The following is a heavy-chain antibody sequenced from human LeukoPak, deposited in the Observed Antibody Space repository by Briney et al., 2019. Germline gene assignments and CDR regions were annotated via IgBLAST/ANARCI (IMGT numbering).Heavy chain of an antibody. Sequence: ASVKVSCKASGYTFTSYYMHWVRQAPGQGLEWMGIINPSGGSTSYAQKFQGRVTMTRDTSTSTVYMELSSLRSEDTAVYYCARGTLGSGSYYMELCVWGQGTTVTVSS. D-gene: IGHD3-10*01. CDR1: GYTFTSYY. V-gene: IGHV1-46*01. CDR3: ARGTLGSGSYYMELCV. J-gene: IGHJ6*02. CDR2: INPSGGST.